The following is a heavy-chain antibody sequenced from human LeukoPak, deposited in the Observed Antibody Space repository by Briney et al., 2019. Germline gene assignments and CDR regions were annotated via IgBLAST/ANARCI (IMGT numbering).Heavy chain of an antibody. J-gene: IGHJ4*02. CDR1: GFTFSSYA. D-gene: IGHD3-3*01. CDR2: ISGSGGRT. Sequence: GGSLRLSCAASGFTFSSYAMSWVRQAPGKGLEWVSAISGSGGRTYYADSVKGRFTISRDNSKNTLYLQMNSLRAEDTAVYHCAKMGNDFWSGYYSCGYFDFWGQGTLVTVSS. V-gene: IGHV3-23*01. CDR3: AKMGNDFWSGYYSCGYFDF.